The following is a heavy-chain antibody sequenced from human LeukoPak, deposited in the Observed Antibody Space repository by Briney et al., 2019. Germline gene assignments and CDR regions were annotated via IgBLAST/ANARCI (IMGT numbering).Heavy chain of an antibody. CDR1: GGSISSYY. V-gene: IGHV4-59*01. D-gene: IGHD3-10*01. Sequence: PSETLSLTCTVSGGSISSYYWSWIRQPPGKGLEWIGYIYNSGSTNYNPSLKSRVTISVDTSKKQFSLKLSSVTAADTAVYYCAKKIDSGSYPLDYWGQGTLVTISS. CDR2: IYNSGST. CDR3: AKKIDSGSYPLDY. J-gene: IGHJ4*02.